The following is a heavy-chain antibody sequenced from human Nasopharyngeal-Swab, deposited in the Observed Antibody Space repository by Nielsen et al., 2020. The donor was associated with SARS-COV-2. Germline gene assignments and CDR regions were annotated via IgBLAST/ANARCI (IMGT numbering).Heavy chain of an antibody. Sequence: ASVKVSCKASGYTFTSYGISWVRQAPGQGLEWMGIINPSGGSTSYAQKFQGRVTMTRDTSTSTVYMELSSLRSEDTAVYYCARDRGIAVAGTGYGMDVWGQGTTVTVSS. J-gene: IGHJ6*02. CDR1: GYTFTSYG. V-gene: IGHV1-46*01. D-gene: IGHD6-19*01. CDR2: INPSGGST. CDR3: ARDRGIAVAGTGYGMDV.